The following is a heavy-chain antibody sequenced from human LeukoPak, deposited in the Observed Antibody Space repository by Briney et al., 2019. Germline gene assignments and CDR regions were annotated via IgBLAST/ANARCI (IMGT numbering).Heavy chain of an antibody. D-gene: IGHD3-22*01. V-gene: IGHV4-59*06. CDR3: AGYYDSSGYYVVY. CDR1: GGSISSYY. CDR2: IYYSGST. Sequence: SETLSLTCTVSGGSISSYYWSWIRQPAGKGLEWIGYIYYSGSTYYNPSLKSRVTISVDTPKNQFSLELSSVTAADTAVYYCAGYYDSSGYYVVYWGQGTLVTVSS. J-gene: IGHJ4*02.